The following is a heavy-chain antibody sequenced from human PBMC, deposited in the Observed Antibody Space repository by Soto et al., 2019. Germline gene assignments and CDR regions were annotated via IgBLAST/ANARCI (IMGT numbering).Heavy chain of an antibody. D-gene: IGHD2-2*01. J-gene: IGHJ6*02. CDR1: GYTFTSYY. V-gene: IGHV1-46*01. Sequence: ASVKVSCKASGYTFTSYYMHWVRQAPRQGLEWMGIINPSGGSTSYAQKFQGRVTMTRDTSTSTVYMELSSLRSEDTAVYYCARDGVLVPAALYYYYGTDVWGQGTTVTVSS. CDR2: INPSGGST. CDR3: ARDGVLVPAALYYYYGTDV.